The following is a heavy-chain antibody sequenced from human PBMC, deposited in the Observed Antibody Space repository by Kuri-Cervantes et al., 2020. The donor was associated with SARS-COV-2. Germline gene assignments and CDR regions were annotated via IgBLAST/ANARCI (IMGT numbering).Heavy chain of an antibody. J-gene: IGHJ3*02. CDR2: ISSSSSYT. CDR3: ASFGSGWYDDAFDI. V-gene: IGHV3-11*03. CDR1: GFTFSDYY. D-gene: IGHD6-19*01. Sequence: GGSLRLSCAASGFTFSDYYMSWIRQAPGKGLEWVSYISSSSSYTNYADSVKGRFTISRDNAKNSLYLQMNSLRVEDTAVYYCASFGSGWYDDAFDIWGQGTMVTVSS.